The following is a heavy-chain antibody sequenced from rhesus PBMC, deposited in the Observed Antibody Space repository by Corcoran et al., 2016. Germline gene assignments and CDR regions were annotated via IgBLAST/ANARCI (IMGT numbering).Heavy chain of an antibody. CDR1: GFSISTTGTG. Sequence: QVTLKESGPALVKPTQTLTLTCTFSGFSISTTGTGVGWIRQPPGKALEWLASIYWNDSKYSSTSLKSRLTISKDTSKNQVVLTMTNMDPVDTATYYCARVPLYCSGGVCYDYYFDYWGQGVLVTVSS. CDR2: IYWNDSK. V-gene: IGHV2-95*01. CDR3: ARVPLYCSGGVCYDYYFDY. D-gene: IGHD2-8*01. J-gene: IGHJ4*01.